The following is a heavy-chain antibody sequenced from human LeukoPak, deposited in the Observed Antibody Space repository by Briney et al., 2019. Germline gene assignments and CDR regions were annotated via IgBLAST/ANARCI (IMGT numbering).Heavy chain of an antibody. CDR3: ARGPLAAAGDY. D-gene: IGHD6-13*01. CDR1: GFTFSSYS. Sequence: GGSLRLSCAASGFTFSSYSMTWVRQAPGKGLEWVSSISSSSSYIYYADSVKGRFIISRDNAKNSLYLQMNSLRAEDTAVYYCARGPLAAAGDYWGQGTLVTVSS. J-gene: IGHJ4*02. CDR2: ISSSSSYI. V-gene: IGHV3-21*01.